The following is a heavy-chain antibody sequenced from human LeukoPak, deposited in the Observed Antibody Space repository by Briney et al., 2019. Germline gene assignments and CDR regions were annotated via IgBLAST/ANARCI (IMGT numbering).Heavy chain of an antibody. V-gene: IGHV3-21*01. J-gene: IGHJ4*02. CDR2: ISSSSSYI. D-gene: IGHD3-10*01. Sequence: PGGSLRLSCAASGFTFSSYAMSWVRQAPGKGLEWVSSISSSSSYIYYADSVKGRFTISRDNAKNSLYLQMNSLRAEDTAVYYCARGGSGSYYFGLSDYWGQGTLVTVSS. CDR1: GFTFSSYA. CDR3: ARGGSGSYYFGLSDY.